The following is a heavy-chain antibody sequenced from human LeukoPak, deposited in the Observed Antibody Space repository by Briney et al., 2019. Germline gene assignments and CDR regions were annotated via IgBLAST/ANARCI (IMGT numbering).Heavy chain of an antibody. CDR1: GFTFSSYW. V-gene: IGHV3-7*03. CDR3: AKVISSGSYHSTIFFDF. J-gene: IGHJ4*02. CDR2: IKQDGSEK. D-gene: IGHD1-26*01. Sequence: PGGSLRLSCAASGFTFSSYWMSWVRKAPGKGLEWVANIKQDGSEKYYVDSVKGRFTISRDNAKNTVHLQMNSLRGEDTAVYYCAKVISSGSYHSTIFFDFWGQGTLVTVSS.